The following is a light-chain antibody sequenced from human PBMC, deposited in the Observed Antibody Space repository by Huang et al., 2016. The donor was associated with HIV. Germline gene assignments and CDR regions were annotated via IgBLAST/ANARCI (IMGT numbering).Light chain of an antibody. J-gene: IGKJ4*01. Sequence: DIVMTQSPLSLPVTPGEPASISCRSSKSLLLSTGYNFLDWYLQKPGQSPQVLIYLGSNRASGVPDRFSGSGSGTDFTLKISRVEAEDVGIYYCMQALQTPLTFGGGTKVEIK. CDR1: KSLLLSTGYNF. CDR2: LGS. V-gene: IGKV2-28*01. CDR3: MQALQTPLT.